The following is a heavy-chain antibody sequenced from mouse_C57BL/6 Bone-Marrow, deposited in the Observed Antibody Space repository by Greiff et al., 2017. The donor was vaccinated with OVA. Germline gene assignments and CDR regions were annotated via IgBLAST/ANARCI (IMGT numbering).Heavy chain of an antibody. CDR3: ARTYGY. J-gene: IGHJ3*02. D-gene: IGHD5-1*01. V-gene: IGHV1-59*01. Sequence: QVQLQQPGAELVRPGTSVKLSCKASGYTFTSYWMHWVKQRPGQGLEWIGVIDPSDSYTNYNQKFKGKATLTVDTSSSTAYMQLSSLTSEDSAVYYCARTYGYWGQGTLVTVSA. CDR1: GYTFTSYW. CDR2: IDPSDSYT.